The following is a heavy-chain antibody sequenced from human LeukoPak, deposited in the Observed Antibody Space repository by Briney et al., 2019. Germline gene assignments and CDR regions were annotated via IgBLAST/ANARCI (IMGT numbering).Heavy chain of an antibody. D-gene: IGHD3-3*01. CDR1: GGSISSGSYY. CDR3: ASNDFLSGYPLYYYYMDV. Sequence: SETLSLTCTVSGGSISSGSYYWSWIRQPAGKGLEWIGRIYTSGSTNYNPSLKSRVTISVDTSKNQFSLKLSSVTAADTAVYYCASNDFLSGYPLYYYYMDVWGKGTTVTVSS. J-gene: IGHJ6*03. V-gene: IGHV4-61*02. CDR2: IYTSGST.